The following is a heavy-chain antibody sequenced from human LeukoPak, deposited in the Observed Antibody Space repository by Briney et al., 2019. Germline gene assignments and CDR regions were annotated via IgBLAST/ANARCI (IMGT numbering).Heavy chain of an antibody. CDR1: GGSISSSNW. D-gene: IGHD6-25*01. CDR2: IYHSGST. Sequence: SGTLSLTCAVSGGSISSSNWWSWVRQPPGKGLEWIGEIYHSGSTNYNPSLKSRVTISVDKSKNQFSLKLSSVTAADTAVYHCVSRGCTAKACFEASFRCFDHWGRGTRVTVSS. V-gene: IGHV4-4*02. J-gene: IGHJ4*03. CDR3: VSRGCTAKACFEASFRCFDH.